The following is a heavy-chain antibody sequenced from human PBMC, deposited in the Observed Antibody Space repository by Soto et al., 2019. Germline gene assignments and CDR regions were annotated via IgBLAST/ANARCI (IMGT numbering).Heavy chain of an antibody. Sequence: ASDPTLVNHTETLTLTCTVSGFSLSNGKVGVSWIRQPPGTALEWLAHIFSNDEKSYRTSLKSRLTISEDTSKSQVVLTMTNVDPVDTATYYCARILFGRSVAGGYFYMDVWGKGTTVTVSS. CDR1: GFSLSNGKVG. V-gene: IGHV2-26*01. CDR3: ARILFGRSVAGGYFYMDV. CDR2: IFSNDEK. J-gene: IGHJ6*03. D-gene: IGHD6-19*01.